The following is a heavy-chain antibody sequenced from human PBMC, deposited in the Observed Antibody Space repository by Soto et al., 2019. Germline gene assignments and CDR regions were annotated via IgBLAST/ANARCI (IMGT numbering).Heavy chain of an antibody. CDR2: IYNSGTT. J-gene: IGHJ5*02. V-gene: IGHV4-31*03. Sequence: QVQLQESGPGMVKPSETLSLTCTVSGGSITRGGYYWSWIRHHPGKGLEWIGYIYNSGTTYYNPSLKSRVTISVDTSKTQCSLKLTSVTAADTAVYYCARDPAPWGQGTLVTVSS. CDR1: GGSITRGGYY. CDR3: ARDPAP.